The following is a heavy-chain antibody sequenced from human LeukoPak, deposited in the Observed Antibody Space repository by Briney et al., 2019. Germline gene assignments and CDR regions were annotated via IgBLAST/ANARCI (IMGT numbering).Heavy chain of an antibody. Sequence: PGGCLRLSWAGSGFTFSSNDMSWVRQPPGKGLEWVSYISITSKTIKYADSVKGRFTISRDNAKNSLYLQMNSLRDEDTAVYYCARLVGSRSCSGGTCYSDYWGQGTLVTVSS. CDR1: GFTFSSND. CDR2: ISITSKTI. V-gene: IGHV3-48*02. D-gene: IGHD2-15*01. J-gene: IGHJ4*02. CDR3: ARLVGSRSCSGGTCYSDY.